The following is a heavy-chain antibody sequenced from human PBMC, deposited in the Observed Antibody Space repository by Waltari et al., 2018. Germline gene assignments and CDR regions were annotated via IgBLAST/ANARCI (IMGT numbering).Heavy chain of an antibody. D-gene: IGHD2-15*01. J-gene: IGHJ4*02. Sequence: QVQLQESGPGLVKPSETLSLTCTVSGGSISSYYWSWIRQPAGKGLEWIGRIYTSGGTNYNPSLKSRVTMSVDTSKNQFSLKLSSVTAADTAVYYCARNPEENCSGGSCYSEGFDYWGQGTLVTVSS. CDR3: ARNPEENCSGGSCYSEGFDY. CDR1: GGSISSYY. CDR2: IYTSGGT. V-gene: IGHV4-4*07.